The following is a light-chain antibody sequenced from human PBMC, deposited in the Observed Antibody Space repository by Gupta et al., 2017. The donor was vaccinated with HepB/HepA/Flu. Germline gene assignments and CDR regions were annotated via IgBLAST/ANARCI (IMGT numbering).Light chain of an antibody. CDR2: EVS. V-gene: IGLV2-23*02. Sequence: QSALTQPASVSGSPGQSITISCTGTSSDVGRSNLVSWYQQHPGKAPKLMIYEVSKRPSGVSNRFSGSKSGNTASLTISGLQAEDEADYYCCSYAGISTLQVFGGGTKLTVL. CDR1: SSDVGRSNL. CDR3: CSYAGISTLQV. J-gene: IGLJ3*02.